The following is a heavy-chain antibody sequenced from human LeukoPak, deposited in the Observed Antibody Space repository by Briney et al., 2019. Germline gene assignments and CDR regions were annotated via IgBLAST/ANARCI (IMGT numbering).Heavy chain of an antibody. J-gene: IGHJ4*02. D-gene: IGHD3-3*01. Sequence: GGSLRLSCAASGFIFSNYWMSWVRQAPGKGLEWVANIKEDESEKYCVDSVKGRFTISRDNAKNSLFLQMSSLRAEDTAVYYCARETVLEPSGVADAGEAKSYFDYWGQGTLVTVSS. V-gene: IGHV3-7*03. CDR2: IKEDESEK. CDR1: GFIFSNYW. CDR3: ARETVLEPSGVADAGEAKSYFDY.